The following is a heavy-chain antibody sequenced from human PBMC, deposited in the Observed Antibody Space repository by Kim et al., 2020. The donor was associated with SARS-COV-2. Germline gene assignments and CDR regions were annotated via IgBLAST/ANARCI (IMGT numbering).Heavy chain of an antibody. Sequence: GGSLRLSCAASGFTFSSYAMSWVRQAPGKGLEWVSAISGSGGSTYYADSVKGRFTISRDNSKNTLYLQMNSLRAEDTAVYYCAKQGLAEDPSSDIVVVPAAMRYYYYYYGMDVWGQGTTVTVSS. J-gene: IGHJ6*02. CDR2: ISGSGGST. D-gene: IGHD2-2*01. CDR1: GFTFSSYA. CDR3: AKQGLAEDPSSDIVVVPAAMRYYYYYYGMDV. V-gene: IGHV3-23*01.